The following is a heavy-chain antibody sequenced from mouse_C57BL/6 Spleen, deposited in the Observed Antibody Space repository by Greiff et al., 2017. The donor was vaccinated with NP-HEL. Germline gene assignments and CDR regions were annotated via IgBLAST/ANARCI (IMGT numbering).Heavy chain of an antibody. V-gene: IGHV14-2*01. CDR2: IDPEDGET. CDR1: GFNITDYY. CDR3: ARFDYRYFDV. Sequence: VQLQQSGAELVKPGASVKLSCTASGFNITDYYMHWVKQRTEQGLEWIGRIDPEDGETKYAQKFKGKATITADTSSNTAYLQLSSLTSEDTAVYYCARFDYRYFDVWGTGTTVTVSS. J-gene: IGHJ1*03.